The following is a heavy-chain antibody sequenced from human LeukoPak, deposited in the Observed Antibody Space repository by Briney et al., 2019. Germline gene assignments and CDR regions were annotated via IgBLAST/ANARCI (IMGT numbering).Heavy chain of an antibody. V-gene: IGHV4-4*07. J-gene: IGHJ5*02. CDR2: IYTSGST. D-gene: IGHD3-22*01. CDR1: GGSISSYY. Sequence: SETLSLTCTVSGGSISSYYWSWIRQPAGKGLEWIGRIYTSGSTNYNPSLKSRVAMSVDTSKNQFSLKLSSVTAADTAVYYCARDGWAVNYYDSSGNIWFDPWGQGTLVTVSS. CDR3: ARDGWAVNYYDSSGNIWFDP.